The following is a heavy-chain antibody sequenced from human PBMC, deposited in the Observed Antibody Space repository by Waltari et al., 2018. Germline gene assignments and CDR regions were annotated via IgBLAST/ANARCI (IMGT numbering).Heavy chain of an antibody. Sequence: QVQLVQSGAEVKKPGASVKVSCKASGYTFTGYYMHWVRHAPGQGLEWMGWINPHSCGPNYAKKVQGRVTMTRDTYISTAYMELRRLRSDDTAMYYCAKWIMDTLNLHGMHVVGQGATVTVSS. CDR2: INPHSCGP. D-gene: IGHD5-18*01. CDR1: GYTFTGYY. V-gene: IGHV1-2*02. J-gene: IGHJ6*02. CDR3: AKWIMDTLNLHGMHV.